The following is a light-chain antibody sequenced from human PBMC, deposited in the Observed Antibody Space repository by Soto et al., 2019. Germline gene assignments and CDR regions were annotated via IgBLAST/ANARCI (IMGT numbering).Light chain of an antibody. Sequence: IQLTQSPSSLSASVGDRVTITCRASQGISSYLAWYQQKPGKAPKLLIYAASTLQSGVPSRFSGSGSGTEFTLTISSLQPDDFATYYCQHYNSYPITFGQGTRLEI. V-gene: IGKV1-9*01. CDR1: QGISSY. J-gene: IGKJ5*01. CDR2: AAS. CDR3: QHYNSYPIT.